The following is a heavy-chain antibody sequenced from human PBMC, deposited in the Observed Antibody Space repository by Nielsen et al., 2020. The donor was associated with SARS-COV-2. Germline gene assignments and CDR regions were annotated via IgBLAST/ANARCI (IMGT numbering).Heavy chain of an antibody. CDR2: ISSSGSTI. V-gene: IGHV3-48*03. CDR3: ARDSSSSFYYYYYYGMDV. CDR1: GFTFSSYE. D-gene: IGHD6-6*01. J-gene: IGHJ6*02. Sequence: GESLKISCSASGFTFSSYEMNWVRQAPGKGLEWVSYISSSGSTIYYADSVKGRFTISRDNAKNSLYLQMNSLRAEDTAVYYCARDSSSSFYYYYYYGMDVWGQGTTVTVSS.